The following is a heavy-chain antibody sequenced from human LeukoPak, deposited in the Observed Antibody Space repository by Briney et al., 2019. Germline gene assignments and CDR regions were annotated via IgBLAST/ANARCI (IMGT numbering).Heavy chain of an antibody. V-gene: IGHV6-1*01. CDR1: GDSVSSNSAA. CDR3: ARLGAGIAVYDDY. CDR2: TYYRSKWYD. D-gene: IGHD6-19*01. J-gene: IGHJ4*02. Sequence: SQTLSLTCAISGDSVSSNSAAWNWIRQSPSRGLEWLGRTYYRSKWYDDYAVSVKGRITINPDTSKNQFSLQLSSVTPEDTAVYFCARLGAGIAVYDDYWGQGTLVTVSS.